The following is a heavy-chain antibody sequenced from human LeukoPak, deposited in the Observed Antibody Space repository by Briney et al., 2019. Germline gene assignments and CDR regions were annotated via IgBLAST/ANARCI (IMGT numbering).Heavy chain of an antibody. Sequence: GGSLRLSCAASGFTFSSYAMSWVRQAPGKGLEWVSAISGSGGSTYYADSVKGRFTISRDNSKNTLYLQMNSLRAEDTAVYYCARVNFWRGYYFDYWGQGTLVTVSS. CDR1: GFTFSSYA. J-gene: IGHJ4*02. CDR2: ISGSGGST. CDR3: ARVNFWRGYYFDY. D-gene: IGHD3-3*01. V-gene: IGHV3-23*01.